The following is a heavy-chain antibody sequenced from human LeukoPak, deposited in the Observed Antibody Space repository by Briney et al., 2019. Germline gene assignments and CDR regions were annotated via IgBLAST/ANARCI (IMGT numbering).Heavy chain of an antibody. CDR1: GFTFSSYS. V-gene: IGHV3-21*01. J-gene: IGHJ5*02. D-gene: IGHD2-8*01. CDR2: ISSSSSYI. Sequence: GGSLRLSCAASGFTFSSYSMSWVRQAPGKGLELVSSISSSSSYIYYADSVKGRFTISRDNAKNSLYLQMNSLRAEDTAVYYCARGGKWSPRDRFDPWGQGTLVTVSS. CDR3: ARGGKWSPRDRFDP.